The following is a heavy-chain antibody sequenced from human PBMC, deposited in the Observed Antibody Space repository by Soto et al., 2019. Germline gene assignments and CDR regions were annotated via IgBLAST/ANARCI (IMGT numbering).Heavy chain of an antibody. J-gene: IGHJ4*02. Sequence: SETLSLTCTVSGGSISSGGYYWSWIRQHPGKGLEWIGYIYYSGSTYYNPSLKSRVTISVDTSKNQFSLKLSPVTAADTAVYYCARGDSELDYFDYWGQGTLVTVSS. V-gene: IGHV4-31*03. CDR2: IYYSGST. D-gene: IGHD1-1*01. CDR3: ARGDSELDYFDY. CDR1: GGSISSGGYY.